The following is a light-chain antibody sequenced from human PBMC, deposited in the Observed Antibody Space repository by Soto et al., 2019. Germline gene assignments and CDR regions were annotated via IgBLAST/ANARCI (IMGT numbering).Light chain of an antibody. J-gene: IGKJ1*01. CDR2: GAS. CDR3: QQYGSSPQT. Sequence: EIVLTQSPGTLSLSPGERATLSCRASQSVSSSYLAWYLQKPGQAPRLLIYGASSRATGIPDRFSGSGSGTDFTLTISRLEPEDFAVYYCQQYGSSPQTFGQGTTVEIK. V-gene: IGKV3-20*01. CDR1: QSVSSSY.